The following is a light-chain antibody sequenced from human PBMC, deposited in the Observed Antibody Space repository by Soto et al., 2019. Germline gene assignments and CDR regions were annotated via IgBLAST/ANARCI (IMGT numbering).Light chain of an antibody. CDR2: EVS. V-gene: IGLV2-14*01. Sequence: QSALTQPASVSGSPGQSITISCTGTSSDVGGYNYVSWYQQHPGKAPKLMIYEVSNRPSGVSNRFSGSKSGNTASLTISGLQAEDEADYYCNSYSSSSILYVFGTGTKVTVL. J-gene: IGLJ1*01. CDR3: NSYSSSSILYV. CDR1: SSDVGGYNY.